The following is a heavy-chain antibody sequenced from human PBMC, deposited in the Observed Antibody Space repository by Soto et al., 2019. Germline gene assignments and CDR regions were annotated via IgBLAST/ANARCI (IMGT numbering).Heavy chain of an antibody. CDR2: ISAYNGNT. V-gene: IGHV1-18*04. Sequence: ASVKVSCKASGYTFTSYGISWVRQAPGQGLEWMGWISAYNGNTNYAQKLQGRVTMTTDTSTSTAYMELRSLRSDDTAVYYCARVGVVVVASGAFDIWGQGTMVTVSS. D-gene: IGHD2-15*01. J-gene: IGHJ3*02. CDR1: GYTFTSYG. CDR3: ARVGVVVVASGAFDI.